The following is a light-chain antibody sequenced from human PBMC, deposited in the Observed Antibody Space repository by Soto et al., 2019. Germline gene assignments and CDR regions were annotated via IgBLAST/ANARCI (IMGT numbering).Light chain of an antibody. V-gene: IGLV2-14*01. Sequence: QSALTQPDSVSGSPGQSITISCTGTSSDVGGYNYVSWYQHHPGKAPKLLIYEVSNRPSGVSKRFSGSKSGNTASLTISGLQAEDEADYYCSSYSSSSVLFGGGTKLTVL. CDR3: SSYSSSSVL. CDR2: EVS. J-gene: IGLJ2*01. CDR1: SSDVGGYNY.